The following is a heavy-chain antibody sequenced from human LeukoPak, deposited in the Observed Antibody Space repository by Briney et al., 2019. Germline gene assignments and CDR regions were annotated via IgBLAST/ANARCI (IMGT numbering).Heavy chain of an antibody. D-gene: IGHD3-22*01. CDR1: GGSISSSSYY. V-gene: IGHV4-39*07. J-gene: IGHJ3*02. CDR3: ARSGDYYDSSGYYSGAFDI. CDR2: IYYSGST. Sequence: PSETLSLTCTVSGGSISSSSYYWGWIRQPPGKGLEWIGYIYYSGSTYYNPSLKSRVTISVDTSKKQFSLKLSSVTAADTAVYYCARSGDYYDSSGYYSGAFDIWGQGTMVTVSS.